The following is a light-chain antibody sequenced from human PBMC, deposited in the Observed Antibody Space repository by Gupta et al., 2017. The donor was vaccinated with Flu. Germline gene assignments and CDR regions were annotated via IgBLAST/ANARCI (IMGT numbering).Light chain of an antibody. Sequence: GDRVTITCRASQSINSWLAWYQQKTGKAPKVLIYKASSLESGVPSRFSGSEFGTEFTLIISSLQPDDFATYYCQQYYSYPYTFGQGTRLEIK. CDR2: KAS. CDR1: QSINSW. CDR3: QQYYSYPYT. V-gene: IGKV1-5*03. J-gene: IGKJ2*01.